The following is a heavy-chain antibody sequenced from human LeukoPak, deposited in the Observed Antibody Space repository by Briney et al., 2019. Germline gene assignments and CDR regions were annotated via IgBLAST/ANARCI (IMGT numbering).Heavy chain of an antibody. CDR3: ARALIRDYYYGMDV. Sequence: RPGGSLRLSCAASGFTFDDYGMSWVRQAPGKGLEWVPGINWNGGSTGYADSVKGRFTISRDNAKNSLYLQMNSLRAEDTALYHCARALIRDYYYGMDVWGQGTTVTVSS. CDR2: INWNGGST. V-gene: IGHV3-20*01. D-gene: IGHD3-10*01. CDR1: GFTFDDYG. J-gene: IGHJ6*02.